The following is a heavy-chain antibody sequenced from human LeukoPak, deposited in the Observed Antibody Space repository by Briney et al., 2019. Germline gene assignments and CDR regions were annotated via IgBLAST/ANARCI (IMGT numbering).Heavy chain of an antibody. V-gene: IGHV1-69*01. J-gene: IGHJ4*02. CDR1: GGTFSSYA. Sequence: ASVKVSCKASGGTFSSYAISWVRQAPGQGLEWMGGIIPIFGTANYAQKFQGRVTITADESTSTAYMELSSLRSEDTAVYYCARHEGQQLVSFDYWGQGTLVTVSS. CDR3: ARHEGQQLVSFDY. D-gene: IGHD6-13*01. CDR2: IIPIFGTA.